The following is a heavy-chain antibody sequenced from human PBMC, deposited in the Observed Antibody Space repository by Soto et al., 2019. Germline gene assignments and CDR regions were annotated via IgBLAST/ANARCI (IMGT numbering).Heavy chain of an antibody. CDR2: ISAYNGNT. CDR1: GYTFTSYG. Sequence: ASLKVSCKASGYTFTSYGISWVRQAPGQGLEWMGWISAYNGNTNYAQKPQGRVTMTTDTSTSTAYMELRSLRSDDTAVYYCARFYCGGDCYAFDIWGQGTMVTVSS. V-gene: IGHV1-18*01. D-gene: IGHD2-21*02. J-gene: IGHJ3*02. CDR3: ARFYCGGDCYAFDI.